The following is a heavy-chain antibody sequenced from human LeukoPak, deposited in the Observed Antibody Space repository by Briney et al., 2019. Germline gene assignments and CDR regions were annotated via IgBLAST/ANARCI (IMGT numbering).Heavy chain of an antibody. CDR2: INPNSGGT. Sequence: ASVKVSCKASGYTFTGYYMHWVRQAPGQGLEWMGWINPNSGGTNYARKFQGRVTMTRDTSISTAYMELSRLRSDDTAVYYCARARGYDFPLGDYWGQGTLVTVSS. D-gene: IGHD3-3*01. CDR1: GYTFTGYY. CDR3: ARARGYDFPLGDY. V-gene: IGHV1-2*02. J-gene: IGHJ4*02.